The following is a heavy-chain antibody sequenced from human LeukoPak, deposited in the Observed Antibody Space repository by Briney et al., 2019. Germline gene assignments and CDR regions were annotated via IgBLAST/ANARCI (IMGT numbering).Heavy chain of an antibody. V-gene: IGHV4-4*07. CDR2: IYTSGST. Sequence: PSETLSLTCTVSGGSISSYYWSWIRQPAGKGLEWIGRIYTSGSTNYNPSLKSRVTMLVDTSKNQFSLKLSSVTAADTAVYYCAGGTSSWYGTTPMDYWGQGTLVTVSS. J-gene: IGHJ4*02. CDR3: AGGTSSWYGTTPMDY. CDR1: GGSISSYY. D-gene: IGHD6-13*01.